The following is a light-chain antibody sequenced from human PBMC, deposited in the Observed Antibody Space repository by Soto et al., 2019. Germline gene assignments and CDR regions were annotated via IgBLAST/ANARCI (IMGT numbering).Light chain of an antibody. CDR2: GAS. V-gene: IGKV1-6*01. Sequence: ALPMTQSPSSLSASVGDRVTITCRASQGIRNDLGWYQQKPGKAPKLLIYGASSLQSGVPSRFSGSGSDTDYTLTISSLQPEDFATYYCLQDYDYPYTFGQGTKLEIK. CDR3: LQDYDYPYT. J-gene: IGKJ2*01. CDR1: QGIRND.